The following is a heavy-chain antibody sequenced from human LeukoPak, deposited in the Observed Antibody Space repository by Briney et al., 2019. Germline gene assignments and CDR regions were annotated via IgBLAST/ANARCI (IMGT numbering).Heavy chain of an antibody. Sequence: PSGTLSLTCAVSGDSISDKYWWRWVRQIPDNGLEWIGEVYRSGGTSYNPSLKSRVTVSIDYSKNQFSLNLRSVTAADTAVYYCGRHANGDSSAAFDLWGQGTMVFVSS. J-gene: IGHJ3*01. V-gene: IGHV4-4*02. CDR3: GRHANGDSSAAFDL. CDR1: GDSISDKYW. CDR2: VYRSGGT. D-gene: IGHD2-8*01.